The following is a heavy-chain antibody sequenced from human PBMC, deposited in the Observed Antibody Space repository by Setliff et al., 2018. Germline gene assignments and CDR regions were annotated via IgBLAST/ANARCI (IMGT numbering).Heavy chain of an antibody. Sequence: PSETLSLTCTVSGGSITPHYYTWIRQPPGKGLEWIGTMYFSGNTYYDPSLKSRVTMSVDTSKNQFTLRLTSVTAADTAFYYCARTYDVLSGYSSWLDPWGQGTLVTVSS. CDR3: ARTYDVLSGYSSWLDP. CDR2: MYFSGNT. V-gene: IGHV4-59*11. D-gene: IGHD3-9*01. J-gene: IGHJ5*02. CDR1: GGSITPHY.